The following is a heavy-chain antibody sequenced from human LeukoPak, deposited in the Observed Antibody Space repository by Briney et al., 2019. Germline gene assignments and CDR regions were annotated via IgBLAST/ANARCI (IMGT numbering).Heavy chain of an antibody. D-gene: IGHD3-10*01. V-gene: IGHV5-51*01. CDR3: ARRMGFTFGDIPFDY. CDR2: IYPGDSDT. Sequence: GESLKISCKASGYRFTSEWIGWVRQMPGKGLEWMAIIYPGDSDTKYSPSFQGQVTISADKSISTAYLQWSSLKASDTAMYFCARRMGFTFGDIPFDYWGQGTLVTVSS. J-gene: IGHJ4*02. CDR1: GYRFTSEW.